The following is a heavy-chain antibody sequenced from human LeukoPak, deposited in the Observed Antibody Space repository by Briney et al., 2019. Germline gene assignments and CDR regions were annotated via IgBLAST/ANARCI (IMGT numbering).Heavy chain of an antibody. CDR3: ARHQYSSSWYPDDY. CDR2: IKQDGSEK. V-gene: IGHV3-7*01. CDR1: GFTFSSYW. J-gene: IGHJ4*02. Sequence: GGSLRLSCAASGFTFSSYWMSWVRQAPGKGLEWVANIKQDGSEKYYVDSVKGRFTISRDNAKNSLYLQMNSLRAEDTAVYFCARHQYSSSWYPDDYWGQGTLVTASS. D-gene: IGHD6-13*01.